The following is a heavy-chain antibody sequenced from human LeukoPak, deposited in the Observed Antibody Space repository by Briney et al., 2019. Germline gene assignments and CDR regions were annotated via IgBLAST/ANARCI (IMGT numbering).Heavy chain of an antibody. Sequence: QPGGSLRLSCAASGFTFSSYEMNWVRPAPGKGLEWVSYISSSGSTIYYAASVKGPFTISRENAKDSLYLQLDSLIADDTAVSYCASYRFYVDAFDDWGQGTLVTVSS. CDR1: GFTFSSYE. CDR3: ASYRFYVDAFDD. CDR2: ISSSGSTI. J-gene: IGHJ4*02. D-gene: IGHD3-16*02. V-gene: IGHV3-48*03.